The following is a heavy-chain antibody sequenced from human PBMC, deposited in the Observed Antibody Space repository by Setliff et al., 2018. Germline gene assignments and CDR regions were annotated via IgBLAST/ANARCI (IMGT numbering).Heavy chain of an antibody. J-gene: IGHJ4*02. CDR1: GFTFGNYG. Sequence: PSETLRLSCVASGFTFGNYGMTWVRQAPGKGLEWIGSIYHSGSTYYNPSLKSRVTISVDTSKNQFSLKLSSVTAADTAVYYCARDSPGKSRKYYFDYWGQGTLVTVSS. CDR3: ARDSPGKSRKYYFDY. CDR2: IYHSGST. V-gene: IGHV4-38-2*02. D-gene: IGHD3-10*01.